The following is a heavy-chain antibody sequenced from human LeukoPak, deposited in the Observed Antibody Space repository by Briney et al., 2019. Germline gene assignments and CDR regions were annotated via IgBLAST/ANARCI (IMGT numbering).Heavy chain of an antibody. V-gene: IGHV3-48*04. J-gene: IGHJ4*02. CDR1: GFTLSTYS. Sequence: GGSLRLSCAASGFTLSTYSMNWVRQAPGKGLEWVSYINSSGIIIYYADSVKGRFTISRDNAKNSLYLQMNSLRAEDTAVYYCARGPYIVVMVAAPIDYWGQGTLVTVSS. CDR3: ARGPYIVVMVAAPIDY. D-gene: IGHD2-15*01. CDR2: INSSGIII.